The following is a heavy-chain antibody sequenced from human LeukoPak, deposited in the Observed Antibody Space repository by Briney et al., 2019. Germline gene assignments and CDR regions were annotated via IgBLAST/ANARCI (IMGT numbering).Heavy chain of an antibody. Sequence: GGSLRLSCVGSGFTFNYHGMHWVRQAPDKGLEWVAFIRYDGSDKFYADSVKGRFTISRDNAKNSLYLQMNSLRAEDTAVYYCAELGITMIGGVWGKGTTVTISS. CDR1: GFTFNYHG. V-gene: IGHV3-30*02. D-gene: IGHD3-10*02. CDR3: AELGITMIGGV. CDR2: IRYDGSDK. J-gene: IGHJ6*04.